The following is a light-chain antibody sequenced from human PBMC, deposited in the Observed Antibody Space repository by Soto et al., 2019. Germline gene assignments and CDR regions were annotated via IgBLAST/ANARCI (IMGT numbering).Light chain of an antibody. CDR1: SSNIGSNY. J-gene: IGLJ2*01. Sequence: QSVLTQPPSASGTPGQTVTISCSGRSSNIGSNYVYWYQQLPGTAPRLLMYRADQRPSGVPDRFSGSKSGTSASLAISGLRSEYDADYYCAAWDDIVSGLVFGGGTQLTVL. V-gene: IGLV1-47*01. CDR2: RAD. CDR3: AAWDDIVSGLV.